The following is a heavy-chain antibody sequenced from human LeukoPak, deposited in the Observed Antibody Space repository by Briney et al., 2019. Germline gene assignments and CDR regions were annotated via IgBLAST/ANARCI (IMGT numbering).Heavy chain of an antibody. CDR1: GGSFSGYY. V-gene: IGHV4-34*01. Sequence: SETLSLTCAVYGGSFSGYYWSWIRQPPGKGLEWIGEINHSGSTNYNPSLKSRVTISVDTSKNQFSLKLSSVTAADTAVYYCARVSIPPRDYYDSSGYYHHYYYYGMGVWGQGTTVTVSS. CDR3: ARVSIPPRDYYDSSGYYHHYYYYGMGV. J-gene: IGHJ6*02. CDR2: INHSGST. D-gene: IGHD3-22*01.